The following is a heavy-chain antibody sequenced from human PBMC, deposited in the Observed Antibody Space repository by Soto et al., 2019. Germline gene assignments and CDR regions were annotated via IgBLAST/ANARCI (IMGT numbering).Heavy chain of an antibody. CDR3: AGECSSSISPEDHYFGLEV. J-gene: IGHJ6*02. CDR1: GGSIYAYY. D-gene: IGHD2-2*01. CDR2: ISDGGST. Sequence: SETLSLTCNVSGGSIYAYYWSWIRQSPGKGREWIGYISDGGSTNYNPSLKSRVTISVDTSKKEVSLKLSSVSAADTATYFCAGECSSSISPEDHYFGLEVWGQGTTDTVSS. V-gene: IGHV4-59*01.